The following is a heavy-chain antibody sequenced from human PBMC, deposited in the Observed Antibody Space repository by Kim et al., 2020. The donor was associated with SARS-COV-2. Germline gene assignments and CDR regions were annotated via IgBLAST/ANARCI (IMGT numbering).Heavy chain of an antibody. D-gene: IGHD6-19*01. CDR2: ISYDGSNK. Sequence: AGSLRLSCAASGFTFSSYGMHWVRQAPGKGLEWVAVISYDGSNKNYVDSVKGRLTIARANSKNMLVLKMNSLRAEDTAVYYCARDIASYSSGWIYYYYGMVVWGQGTQVAVS. J-gene: IGHJ6*02. CDR3: ARDIASYSSGWIYYYYGMVV. V-gene: IGHV3-30*03. CDR1: GFTFSSYG.